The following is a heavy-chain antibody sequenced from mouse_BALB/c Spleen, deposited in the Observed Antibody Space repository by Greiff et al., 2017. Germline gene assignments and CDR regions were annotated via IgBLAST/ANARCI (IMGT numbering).Heavy chain of an antibody. D-gene: IGHD1-2*01. J-gene: IGHJ2*01. CDR2: IDPANGNT. CDR3: ARAYYYGSPYYFDY. CDR1: GFNIKDTY. V-gene: IGHV14-3*02. Sequence: VQLKQSGAELVKPGASVKLSCTASGFNIKDTYMHWVKQRPEQGLEWIGRIDPANGNTKYDPKFQGKATITADTSSNTAYLQLSSLTSEDTAVYYCARAYYYGSPYYFDYWGQGTTLTVSS.